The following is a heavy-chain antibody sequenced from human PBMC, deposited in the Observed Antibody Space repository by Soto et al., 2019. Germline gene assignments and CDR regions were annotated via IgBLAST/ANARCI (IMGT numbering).Heavy chain of an antibody. CDR1: GYTFTTYA. Sequence: QVQLVQSGAEVKKPGASVKVSCKASGYTFTTYAISWVRQAPGQGLEWMGWINTYSGNTNYAQKFQGRVTMTTDTXTXTXXMELRSLRSDDTAVYYCARVASAGAGSYYDESFQHWGQGTLVSVSS. V-gene: IGHV1-18*01. CDR2: INTYSGNT. D-gene: IGHD3-10*01. CDR3: ARVASAGAGSYYDESFQH. J-gene: IGHJ1*01.